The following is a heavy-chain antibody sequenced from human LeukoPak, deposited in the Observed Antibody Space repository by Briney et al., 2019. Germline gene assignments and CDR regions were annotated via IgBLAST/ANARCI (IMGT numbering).Heavy chain of an antibody. CDR3: VRDRELTY. CDR2: IYYSGST. J-gene: IGHJ4*02. Sequence: EASETLSLTCTVSGGSISSYYWSWIRQPPGKGLEWIGYIYYSGSTNYNPSLKSRVTISVDTSKNQFSLKLTSVTAADTAVYYCVRDRELTYWGQGILVTVSS. CDR1: GGSISSYY. D-gene: IGHD3-10*01. V-gene: IGHV4-59*01.